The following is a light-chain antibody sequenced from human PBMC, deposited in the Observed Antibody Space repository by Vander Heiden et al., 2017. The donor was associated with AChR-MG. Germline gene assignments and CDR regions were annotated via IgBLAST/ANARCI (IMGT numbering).Light chain of an antibody. CDR2: AAS. CDR3: QQIKNYPLT. CDR1: HGITSY. J-gene: IGKJ4*01. Sequence: DIQLTQSPSFLSASVGDRVTITCRASHGITSYLAWYQQKPGKAPKLLIYAASTLQSGVPSRFSGSGSGREFTLTISSLQPEDFATYYCQQIKNYPLTFGGGTKVEIK. V-gene: IGKV1-9*01.